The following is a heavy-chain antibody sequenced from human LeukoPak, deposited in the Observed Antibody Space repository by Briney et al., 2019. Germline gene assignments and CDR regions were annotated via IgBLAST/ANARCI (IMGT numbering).Heavy chain of an antibody. D-gene: IGHD6-13*01. Sequence: GGSLRLSCAASGFIFSSYWMSWVRQAPGKGLEWVANIKQDGSEKYYVDSVKGRFTISRDNAKNSLYLHMNSLRAEDTAVYYCARIGYTSSCTDYWGQGTLVTVSS. CDR2: IKQDGSEK. CDR1: GFIFSSYW. CDR3: ARIGYTSSCTDY. J-gene: IGHJ4*02. V-gene: IGHV3-7*01.